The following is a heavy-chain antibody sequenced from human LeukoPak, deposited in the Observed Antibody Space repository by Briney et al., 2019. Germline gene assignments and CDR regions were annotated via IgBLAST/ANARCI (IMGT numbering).Heavy chain of an antibody. CDR1: GFTFSSNA. V-gene: IGHV3-23*01. CDR3: AIDRYCSGGSCYFGHYYYYMDV. CDR2: ISGSGGST. Sequence: GGSLRLSCAASGFTFSSNAMSWVRQAPGKGLEWVSAISGSGGSTYYADSVKGRFTISRDNAKNSLYLQMNSLRAEDTAVYYCAIDRYCSGGSCYFGHYYYYMDVWGKGTTVTVSS. D-gene: IGHD2-15*01. J-gene: IGHJ6*03.